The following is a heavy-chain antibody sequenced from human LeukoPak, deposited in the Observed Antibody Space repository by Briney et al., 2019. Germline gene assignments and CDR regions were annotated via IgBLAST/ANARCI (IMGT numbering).Heavy chain of an antibody. Sequence: ASVKVSCKASGYTFTGYYMHWVRQAPGQGLEWMGWINPNSGGTNYAQKFQGRVTMTRDTSISTAYMELSRLRSDDTAVYYCARVRKTATMVRGVLDYWGQGTLVTVSS. CDR3: ARVRKTATMVRGVLDY. D-gene: IGHD3-10*01. CDR2: INPNSGGT. CDR1: GYTFTGYY. V-gene: IGHV1-2*02. J-gene: IGHJ4*02.